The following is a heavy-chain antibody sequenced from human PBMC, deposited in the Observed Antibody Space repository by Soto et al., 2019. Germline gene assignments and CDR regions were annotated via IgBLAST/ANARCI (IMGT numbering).Heavy chain of an antibody. CDR1: GYTFTSYG. V-gene: IGHV1-18*01. Sequence: ASVKVSCKASGYTFTSYGISWVRQAPGQGLEWMGWISAYNGNTNYAQKLQGRVTMTTDTSTSTAYMELRSLRSDDTAVYYCAREGELLRGFGSTPYYYFGLDVWGQGTTVTVSS. CDR3: AREGELLRGFGSTPYYYFGLDV. D-gene: IGHD3-16*01. J-gene: IGHJ6*02. CDR2: ISAYNGNT.